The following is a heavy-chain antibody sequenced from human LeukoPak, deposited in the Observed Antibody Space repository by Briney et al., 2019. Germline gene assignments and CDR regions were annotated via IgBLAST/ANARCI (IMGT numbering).Heavy chain of an antibody. CDR2: FDPEDGET. Sequence: ASVKVSCKVSGYTLTELSMHWVRQAPGKGLEWMGGFDPEDGETIYAQKFQGRVTMTEDTSTDTAYMELSSLRSEDTAVYYCATDSVILYNWNEDAFDIWGQGTMVTVSS. V-gene: IGHV1-24*01. CDR1: GYTLTELS. J-gene: IGHJ3*02. D-gene: IGHD1-1*01. CDR3: ATDSVILYNWNEDAFDI.